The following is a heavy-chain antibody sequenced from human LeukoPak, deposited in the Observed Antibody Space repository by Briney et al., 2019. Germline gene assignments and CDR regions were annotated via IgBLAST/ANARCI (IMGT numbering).Heavy chain of an antibody. J-gene: IGHJ5*02. V-gene: IGHV4-59*01. CDR3: ARGIAVAGTVWFDP. CDR2: IYYSGST. Sequence: PSETLSLTCTVSGGSISSYYWSWIRQPPGKGLEWIGYIYYSGSTNYNPSLKSRVTISVDTSKNQFSLKLSSVTAADTAVYYRARGIAVAGTVWFDPWGQGTLVTVSS. D-gene: IGHD6-19*01. CDR1: GGSISSYY.